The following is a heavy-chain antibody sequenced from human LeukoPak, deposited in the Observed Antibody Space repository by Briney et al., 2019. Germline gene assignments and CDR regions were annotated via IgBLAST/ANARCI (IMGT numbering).Heavy chain of an antibody. CDR1: GGSISAIGGAPCS. CDR2: GHYSRNT. J-gene: IGHJ4*02. Sequence: SGTLSLTCTVSGGSISAIGGAPCSWGWIRQPPGKGREWIGSGHYSRNTYNPSRKSRVTISIDTCKNRSSLKVSSVTAADTAVYYCARHGHHGDHDYWGEGNLVTVSS. V-gene: IGHV4-39*01. CDR3: ARHGHHGDHDY. D-gene: IGHD2-21*02.